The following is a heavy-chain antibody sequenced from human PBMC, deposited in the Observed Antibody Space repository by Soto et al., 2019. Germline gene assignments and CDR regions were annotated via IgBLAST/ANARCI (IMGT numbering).Heavy chain of an antibody. D-gene: IGHD3-3*01. Sequence: PGGSLRLSCAASGFTFSSYGMHWVRQAPGKGLEWVAVIWYDGSNKYYADSVKGRFTISRDNSKNTLYLQMNSLRAEDTAVYYCAREGPIVTIFGVVRNYYYGMDVWGQGTTVTVSS. CDR2: IWYDGSNK. CDR1: GFTFSSYG. J-gene: IGHJ6*02. V-gene: IGHV3-33*01. CDR3: AREGPIVTIFGVVRNYYYGMDV.